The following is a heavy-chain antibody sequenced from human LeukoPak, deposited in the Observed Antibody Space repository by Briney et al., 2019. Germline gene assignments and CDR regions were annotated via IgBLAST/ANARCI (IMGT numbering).Heavy chain of an antibody. Sequence: GGSLRLSCAASGFTFNDYGMSWVRQAPGKGLEWVSGISWNGGDTGYVDSVKGRFTISRDNAKNPLYLQMNSLRAEDTALYYCARGAALVTDKYFDYWGHGTLVTVSS. J-gene: IGHJ4*01. CDR2: ISWNGGDT. D-gene: IGHD5-18*01. V-gene: IGHV3-20*04. CDR1: GFTFNDYG. CDR3: ARGAALVTDKYFDY.